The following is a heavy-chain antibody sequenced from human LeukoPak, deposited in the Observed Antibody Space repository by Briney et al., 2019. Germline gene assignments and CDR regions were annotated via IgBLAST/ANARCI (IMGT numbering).Heavy chain of an antibody. V-gene: IGHV4-4*09. D-gene: IGHD1-26*01. J-gene: IGHJ4*01. CDR2: IHLSLGT. CDR3: AKEYSGSVGSFQY. Sequence: KPSETLSLTCTVSGGSISSYYWGWFRQPPGEGLEWIASIHLSLGTAYNPSLKSRVTISADTSKNQFSLKLSSVTAADAAFYYCAKEYSGSVGSFQYWGHGSLVTVSS. CDR1: GGSISSYY.